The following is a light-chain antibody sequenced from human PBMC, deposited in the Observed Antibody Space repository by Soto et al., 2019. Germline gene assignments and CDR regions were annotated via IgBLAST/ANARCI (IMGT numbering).Light chain of an antibody. CDR3: SSYTSSSTLAV. V-gene: IGLV2-14*01. CDR1: SSDVGGYNY. Sequence: QSVLTQPASVSGSPGQAITISCTVTSSDVGGYNYVSWYQQDPGKAPKLMIYDVNNRPSGVSNRFSGSKSGNTASLTISGLQAEDEGYYYCSSYTSSSTLAVFGGGTKLTVL. J-gene: IGLJ2*01. CDR2: DVN.